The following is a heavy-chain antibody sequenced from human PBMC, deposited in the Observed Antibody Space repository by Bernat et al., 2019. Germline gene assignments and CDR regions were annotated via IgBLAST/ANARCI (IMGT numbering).Heavy chain of an antibody. Sequence: QVQLQQWGAGLLKPSETLSLTCAVYGGSFSGYYCSWIRQPPGKGLEWIWEINHSGSTNYNPSLKSRITISVETSTNQSSLKLRSVTAADTVVYYCASLRTAEHAFDIWGQGTMVTVSS. CDR1: GGSFSGYY. V-gene: IGHV4-34*01. J-gene: IGHJ3*02. CDR2: INHSGST. CDR3: ASLRTAEHAFDI. D-gene: IGHD5/OR15-5a*01.